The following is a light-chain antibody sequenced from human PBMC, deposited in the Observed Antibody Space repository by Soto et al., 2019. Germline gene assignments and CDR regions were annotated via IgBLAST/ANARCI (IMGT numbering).Light chain of an antibody. CDR2: TAS. V-gene: IGKV1-39*01. CDR1: HSISNS. Sequence: DIQMTQSPSSLSASVGGRVTITGRASHSISNSLNWYQQKSGKAPKLLISTASTLETGVPSRFSGSGSETDFTLTISPLQPEDFATYYCQQTYSSFITFGQGTRLEIK. CDR3: QQTYSSFIT. J-gene: IGKJ5*01.